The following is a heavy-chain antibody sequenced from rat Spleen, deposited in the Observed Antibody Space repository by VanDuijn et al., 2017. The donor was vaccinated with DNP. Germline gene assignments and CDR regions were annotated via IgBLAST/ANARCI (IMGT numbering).Heavy chain of an antibody. D-gene: IGHD1-12*02. V-gene: IGHV5-22*01. CDR3: ARHYYYDGSYYYDYAMDA. CDR2: ISYAGGST. Sequence: EVQLVESGGGLVQPGRSMKLSCAASGFTFSNYYMAWVRQAPKKGLELVAYISYAGGSTYHGDSVKGRFTISRDNAESTLYLQMNSLRSEDMATYYGARHYYYDGSYYYDYAMDAWGQGTSVTVSS. CDR1: GFTFSNYY. J-gene: IGHJ4*01.